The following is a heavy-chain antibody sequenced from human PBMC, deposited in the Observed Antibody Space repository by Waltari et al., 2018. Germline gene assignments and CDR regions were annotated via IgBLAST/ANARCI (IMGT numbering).Heavy chain of an antibody. CDR1: GFTFTHYA. D-gene: IGHD6-6*01. J-gene: IGHJ4*02. CDR2: ISGSGAST. V-gene: IGHV3-23*04. Sequence: EVQLVAHGGGLVQPGGSLRISCADSGFTFTHYAMSWVRQVPGKGLEWVSAISGSGASTHVADSVKGRFTISRDNSKNTLYLQMNSLRAEDTAVYYCAKNSIRSIAARPDYWGQGTLVTVSS. CDR3: AKNSIRSIAARPDY.